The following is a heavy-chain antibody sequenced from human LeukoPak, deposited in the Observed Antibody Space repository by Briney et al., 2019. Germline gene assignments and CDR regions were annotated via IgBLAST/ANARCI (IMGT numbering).Heavy chain of an antibody. V-gene: IGHV3-7*03. CDR2: IKQDGSQK. J-gene: IGHJ4*02. CDR1: GLTFSSYW. CDR3: AGAGLDY. Sequence: PGGSLRLSCAASGLTFSSYWMSWVRQAPGKGLERVANIKQDGSQKYYVDSVKGRFTISRDNAKDPLYLQMNSLSAEDTAVYYCAGAGLDYWGQGTLVSVP.